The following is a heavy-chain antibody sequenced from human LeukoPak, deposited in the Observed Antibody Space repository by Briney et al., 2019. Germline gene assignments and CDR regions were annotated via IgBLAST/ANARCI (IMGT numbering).Heavy chain of an antibody. J-gene: IGHJ4*02. CDR1: XYTFTNYG. CDR2: ISSYNGNT. Sequence: KVXCKASXYTFTNYGISWVRQAPGQGLEWMGWISSYNGNTNYAQKLQGRVTMTTDTSTSTAYMELRSLRSDDTAVYYCARLCGGDCYWVDYWGQGTLVTVSS. D-gene: IGHD2-21*02. CDR3: ARLCGGDCYWVDY. V-gene: IGHV1-18*01.